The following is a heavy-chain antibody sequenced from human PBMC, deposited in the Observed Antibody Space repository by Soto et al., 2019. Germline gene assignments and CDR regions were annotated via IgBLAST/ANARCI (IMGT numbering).Heavy chain of an antibody. Sequence: PGGSLRLSCAASGLTFSSYSMNWVRQAPGKGLEWVSGISANGATYYADSVKGRFTISRDTSKNTLYLQMNSLRAEDTAIYYCAILSGQLVSWVDPWGRGTLVTVSS. CDR3: AILSGQLVSWVDP. V-gene: IGHV3-23*01. J-gene: IGHJ5*02. CDR1: GLTFSSYS. D-gene: IGHD6-13*01. CDR2: ISANGAT.